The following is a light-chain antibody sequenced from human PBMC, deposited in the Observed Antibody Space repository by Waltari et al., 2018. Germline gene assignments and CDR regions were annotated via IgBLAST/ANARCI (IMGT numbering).Light chain of an antibody. CDR1: QGVGRN. CDR3: QQYNNWPET. V-gene: IGKV3-15*01. CDR2: GAY. Sequence: VMTQPLATLSVFPGERATVSGRASQGVGRNLAGYQQKPGQAPRLPIYGAYTRATGIPVRFSGSGSGREFTLTISSLQSEDCAIYYCQQYNNWPETFGQGTKVDIK. J-gene: IGKJ1*01.